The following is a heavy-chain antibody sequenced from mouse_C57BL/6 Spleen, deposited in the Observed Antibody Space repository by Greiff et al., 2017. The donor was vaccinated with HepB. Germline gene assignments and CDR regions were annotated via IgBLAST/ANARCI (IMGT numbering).Heavy chain of an antibody. Sequence: EVKLVESGGGLVQPGGSMKLSCVASGFTFSNYWMNWVRQSPEKGLEWVAQIRLKSDNYATHYAESVKGRFTISRDDSKSSVYLQMNNLRAEDTGIYYCTRRAQAEDAMDYWGQGTSVTVSS. CDR2: IRLKSDNYAT. CDR3: TRRAQAEDAMDY. V-gene: IGHV6-3*01. J-gene: IGHJ4*01. D-gene: IGHD3-2*02. CDR1: GFTFSNYW.